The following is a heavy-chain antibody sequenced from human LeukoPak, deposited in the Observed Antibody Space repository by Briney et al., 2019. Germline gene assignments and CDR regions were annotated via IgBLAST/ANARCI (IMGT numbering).Heavy chain of an antibody. V-gene: IGHV3-30*04. Sequence: GGSLRLSCAASGFTFSSYAMHWVRQAPGKGLEWVALISYDGSNKYYADSVKARFIISRDNSTNTLYLQMNSLRAEDTAVYYCARDNSVRDEAWWFNPWGQGTLVTVSS. CDR2: ISYDGSNK. CDR3: ARDNSVRDEAWWFNP. CDR1: GFTFSSYA. J-gene: IGHJ5*02. D-gene: IGHD5-24*01.